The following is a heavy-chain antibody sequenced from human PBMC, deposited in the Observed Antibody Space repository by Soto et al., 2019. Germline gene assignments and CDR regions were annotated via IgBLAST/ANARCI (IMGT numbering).Heavy chain of an antibody. D-gene: IGHD1-26*01. J-gene: IGHJ4*02. CDR3: ARAREWEPIDY. Sequence: SETLSLTCAVSGGSITSGTFSWTWIRQPPGKGLEFIGSIYYTGGTYYNPSLKSRVTISVDTSKNQFSLKLSSVTAADTAVYYCARAREWEPIDYWGQGTLVTVSS. CDR2: IYYTGGT. V-gene: IGHV4-30-2*01. CDR1: GGSITSGTFS.